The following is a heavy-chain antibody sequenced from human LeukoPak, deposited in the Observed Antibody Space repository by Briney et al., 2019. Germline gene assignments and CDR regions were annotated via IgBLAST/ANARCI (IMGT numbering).Heavy chain of an antibody. CDR1: GGSISSGSYY. CDR2: LYTSGST. J-gene: IGHJ4*02. Sequence: SETLSLTCTVSGGSISSGSYYWSWIRQPAGKGLEWIGRLYTSGSTNYNPSLKSRVTISVDTSKNQFSLKLSSVTAADTAVYYCARDRITMVDYWGQGTLVTVSS. V-gene: IGHV4-61*02. D-gene: IGHD3-10*01. CDR3: ARDRITMVDY.